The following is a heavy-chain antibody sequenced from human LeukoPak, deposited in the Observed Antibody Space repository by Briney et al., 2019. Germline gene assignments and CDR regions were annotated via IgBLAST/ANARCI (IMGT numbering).Heavy chain of an antibody. V-gene: IGHV4-59*01. CDR1: GFTFSTYW. J-gene: IGHJ5*02. Sequence: MTGGSLRLSCAASGFTFSTYWMSWVRQAPGKGLEWIGFMHHSGSANSNPSLRSRVTISMDTSKNQFSLKMTSVTAADTAVYYCARDKGQYGSGTRGFTWFDPWGQGTLVTVSS. CDR2: MHHSGSA. D-gene: IGHD3-10*01. CDR3: ARDKGQYGSGTRGFTWFDP.